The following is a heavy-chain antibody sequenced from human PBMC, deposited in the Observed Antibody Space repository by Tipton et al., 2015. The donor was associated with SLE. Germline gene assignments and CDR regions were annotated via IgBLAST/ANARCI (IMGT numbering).Heavy chain of an antibody. J-gene: IGHJ1*01. Sequence: SLRLSCAASGFNFYTYWMSWVRQAPGKGLEWGANIKHDGSEKYYVDSVKGRFTISRDNAKNSLYLQMSSLRAEDTAVYYCATNGHGETYEFFTEYLRHWGQGTLVTVSS. CDR3: ATNGHGETYEFFTEYLRH. CDR1: GFNFYTYW. V-gene: IGHV3-7*01. CDR2: IKHDGSEK. D-gene: IGHD5-12*01.